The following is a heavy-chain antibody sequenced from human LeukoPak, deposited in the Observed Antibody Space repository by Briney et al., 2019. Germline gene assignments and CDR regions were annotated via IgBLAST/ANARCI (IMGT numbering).Heavy chain of an antibody. CDR1: GFTFSSYG. Sequence: PGRSLRLSCAASGFTFSSYGMHWVRQAPGKGLEWVAVIWYDGSNKYYADSVKGRFTISRDNSKNTLYLQMNSLRAEDMAVYYCARGYIAAAGYFDYWGQGTLVTVSS. J-gene: IGHJ4*02. V-gene: IGHV3-33*01. D-gene: IGHD6-13*01. CDR3: ARGYIAAAGYFDY. CDR2: IWYDGSNK.